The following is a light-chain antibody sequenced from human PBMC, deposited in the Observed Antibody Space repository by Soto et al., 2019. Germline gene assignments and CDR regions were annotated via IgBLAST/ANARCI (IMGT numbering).Light chain of an antibody. Sequence: QSALTRPASVSGSPGQSITISCTGTSSDVGGYNYVSWYQQHPGKAPKLMIYDVSNRPSGVSSRFSASKSGNTASLTISGLQAEDEADYYCCSFTSTSTPYVFGTGTKVTVL. CDR1: SSDVGGYNY. V-gene: IGLV2-14*01. CDR3: CSFTSTSTPYV. CDR2: DVS. J-gene: IGLJ1*01.